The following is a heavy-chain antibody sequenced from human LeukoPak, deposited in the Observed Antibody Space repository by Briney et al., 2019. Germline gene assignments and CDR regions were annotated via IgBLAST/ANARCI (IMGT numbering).Heavy chain of an antibody. D-gene: IGHD1-26*01. CDR2: ISGSGENT. V-gene: IGHV3-23*01. Sequence: PGGSLRLSCAASGFTFSTFAMSWVRHSPGRGLEWVSGISGSGENTDSADSVRGRFTISRDNSENTLYLQMNSLRVEDTALYYCARRIVGATMHDAFDIWGQGTMVIGSS. J-gene: IGHJ3*02. CDR1: GFTFSTFA. CDR3: ARRIVGATMHDAFDI.